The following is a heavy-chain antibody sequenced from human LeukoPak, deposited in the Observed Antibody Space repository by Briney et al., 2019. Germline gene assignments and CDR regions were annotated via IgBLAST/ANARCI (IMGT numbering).Heavy chain of an antibody. D-gene: IGHD6-19*01. CDR2: ISSSGSIK. CDR3: ASPWRGSGWYAFDI. Sequence: HPGGSLRLSCAASGFTFSTYEMNWVRQAPGKGLEWISFISSSGSIKYYADSLKGRFTISRDNAKNSLYLQMNSLRAEDTAVYYCASPWRGSGWYAFDIWGQGTMVTVSS. V-gene: IGHV3-48*03. CDR1: GFTFSTYE. J-gene: IGHJ3*02.